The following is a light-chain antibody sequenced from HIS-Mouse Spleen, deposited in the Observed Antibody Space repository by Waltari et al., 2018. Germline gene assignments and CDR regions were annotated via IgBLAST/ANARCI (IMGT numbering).Light chain of an antibody. CDR1: KLGDKY. CDR3: QAWDSSTVV. CDR2: QDS. V-gene: IGLV3-1*01. J-gene: IGLJ2*01. Sequence: SYELTQPPSVSVSPGQTANINCSGDKLGDKYVCWYQQKPGESPVLVIVQDSKRPSVIPERFSGSNSGSTATLTISGTQAMDEADYYCQAWDSSTVVFGGGTKLTVL.